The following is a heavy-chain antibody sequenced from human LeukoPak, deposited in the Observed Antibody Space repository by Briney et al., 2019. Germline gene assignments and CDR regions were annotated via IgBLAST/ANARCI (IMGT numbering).Heavy chain of an antibody. Sequence: GGSLRLSCAASGFTFGIYAMSWVRQAPGKGLEWVSSISSSSSYIYYADSVKGRFTISRDNTKNSLYLQMNSLRAEDTAVYYCARDSNVMLFDYWGQGTLVTVSS. CDR2: ISSSSSYI. J-gene: IGHJ4*02. CDR1: GFTFGIYA. CDR3: ARDSNVMLFDY. D-gene: IGHD3-16*01. V-gene: IGHV3-21*01.